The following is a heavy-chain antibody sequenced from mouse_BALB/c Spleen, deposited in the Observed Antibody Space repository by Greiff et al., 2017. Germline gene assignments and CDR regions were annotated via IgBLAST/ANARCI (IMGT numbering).Heavy chain of an antibody. Sequence: QGQLQQPGAELVKPGASVKLSCKASGFTFTSYWMHWVKQRPGQGLEWIGEIDPSDSYTNYNQKFKGKATLTVDKSSSTAYMQLSSLTSEDSAVYYCAATVVATGDYWGQGTTLTVSS. CDR3: AATVVATGDY. CDR2: IDPSDSYT. CDR1: GFTFTSYW. D-gene: IGHD1-1*01. V-gene: IGHV1-69*02. J-gene: IGHJ2*01.